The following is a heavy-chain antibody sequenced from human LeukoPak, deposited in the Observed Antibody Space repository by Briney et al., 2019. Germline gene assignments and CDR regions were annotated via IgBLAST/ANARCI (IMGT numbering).Heavy chain of an antibody. CDR3: ARRLIPGIAAAGPEYYFDY. V-gene: IGHV4-38-2*02. CDR2: IYHSGST. J-gene: IGHJ4*02. D-gene: IGHD6-13*01. Sequence: SETLSLTCTVSGYSISSGYYWGWIRQPPGKGLEWIGSIYHSGSTYYNPSLKSRVTISVDTSKNQFSLKLSSVTAADTAVYYCARRLIPGIAAAGPEYYFDYWGQGTLVTVSS. CDR1: GYSISSGYY.